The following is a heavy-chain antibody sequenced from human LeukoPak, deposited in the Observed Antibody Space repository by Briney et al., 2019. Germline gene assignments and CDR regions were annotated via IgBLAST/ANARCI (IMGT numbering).Heavy chain of an antibody. D-gene: IGHD1-26*01. Sequence: ASVKVSCKASGYSFTSNYMHWVRQAPGQGLEWMGIINPSGGSTSYAQKFQGRVTMTRDTSTSTVYMELSSLRSEDTAVYYCARGNSLWELLPRGYFDYWGQGTLVTVSS. CDR2: INPSGGST. J-gene: IGHJ4*02. CDR1: GYSFTSNY. V-gene: IGHV1-46*01. CDR3: ARGNSLWELLPRGYFDY.